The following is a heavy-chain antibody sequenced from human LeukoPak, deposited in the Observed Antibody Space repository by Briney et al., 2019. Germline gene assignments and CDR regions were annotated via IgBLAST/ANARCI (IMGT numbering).Heavy chain of an antibody. CDR1: GFTFSSYS. CDR3: ARVRDYGDRRGLDY. V-gene: IGHV3-21*01. D-gene: IGHD4-17*01. J-gene: IGHJ4*02. Sequence: PGGSLRLSCAASGFTFSSYSMNWVRQAPGKGLEWVSSISSSSSYIYYADSVKGRFTISRDNAKNSLYLQMNSLRAEDTAVYYCARVRDYGDRRGLDYWGQGTLVTVSS. CDR2: ISSSSSYI.